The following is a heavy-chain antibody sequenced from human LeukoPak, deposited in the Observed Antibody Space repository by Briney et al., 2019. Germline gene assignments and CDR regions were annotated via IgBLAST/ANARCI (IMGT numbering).Heavy chain of an antibody. D-gene: IGHD2-2*01. CDR2: IKQDGSEK. J-gene: IGHJ4*02. V-gene: IGHV3-7*01. CDR1: GFTFSSYS. Sequence: GGSLRLSCAASGFTFSSYSMNWVRQTPGKGLEWVANIKQDGSEKYYVDSVKGRFTISRDNAKNSLYLQMNSLRAEDTAVYYCASYCSSTSCYSSFRAYWGQGTLVTVSS. CDR3: ASYCSSTSCYSSFRAY.